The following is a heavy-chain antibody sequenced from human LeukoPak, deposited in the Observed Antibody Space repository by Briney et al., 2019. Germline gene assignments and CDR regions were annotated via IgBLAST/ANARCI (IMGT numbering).Heavy chain of an antibody. V-gene: IGHV3-13*01. CDR3: ARAGDGYLDY. J-gene: IGHJ4*02. Sequence: GGSLRLSCAASGFTFSSYDMHWVRQATGKGLEWVSAIGTAGDTYYPGSVRGRFTISRENTKNSLYLQMNSLRAGDTAVYYCARAGDGYLDYWGQGTLVTVSS. D-gene: IGHD5-24*01. CDR2: IGTAGDT. CDR1: GFTFSSYD.